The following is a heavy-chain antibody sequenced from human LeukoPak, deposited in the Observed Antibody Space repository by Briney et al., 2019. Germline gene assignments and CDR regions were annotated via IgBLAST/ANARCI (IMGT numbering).Heavy chain of an antibody. V-gene: IGHV1-69*13. CDR2: ISPIFGTA. D-gene: IGHD4-11*01. CDR3: ASHKATVTTYAPPDWYFDL. Sequence: GASVKVSCKASGGTFSSYAISWVRQAPGQGLEWMGGISPIFGTANYAQKFQGRVTITADESTSTAYMELSSLRSEDTAVYYCASHKATVTTYAPPDWYFDLWGRGTLVTVSS. J-gene: IGHJ2*01. CDR1: GGTFSSYA.